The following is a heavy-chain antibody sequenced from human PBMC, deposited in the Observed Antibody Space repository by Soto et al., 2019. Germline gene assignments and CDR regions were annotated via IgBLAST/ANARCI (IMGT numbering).Heavy chain of an antibody. V-gene: IGHV4-31*03. D-gene: IGHD3-22*01. CDR2: IYYSGST. CDR3: ARDRRYYDSSGSNVSYYYYYGMDV. CDR1: GGSISSGGYY. J-gene: IGHJ6*02. Sequence: SETLSLTCTVSGGSISSGGYYWSWIRQNPGKGLEWIGYIYYSGSTYYNPSLKSRVTISVDTSKNQFSLKLSSVTAADTAVYYCARDRRYYDSSGSNVSYYYYYGMDVWGQGTTVTVSS.